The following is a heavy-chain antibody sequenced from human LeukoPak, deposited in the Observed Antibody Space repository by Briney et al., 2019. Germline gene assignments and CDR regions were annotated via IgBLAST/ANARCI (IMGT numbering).Heavy chain of an antibody. V-gene: IGHV4-39*01. D-gene: IGHD3-10*01. J-gene: IGHJ4*02. Sequence: SETLSLTCSVSGDSISSSSSYWGWIRQPPGKGLEWIGSIYYSGSTYYNTSLKSRVTISVDTSKNQFSLKLNSVTAADTAVYYCARQSMVRGVTPRCFDYWGQGTLVTVSS. CDR1: GDSISSSSSY. CDR3: ARQSMVRGVTPRCFDY. CDR2: IYYSGST.